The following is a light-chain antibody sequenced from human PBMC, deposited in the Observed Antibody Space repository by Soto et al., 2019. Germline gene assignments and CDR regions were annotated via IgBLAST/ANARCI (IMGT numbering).Light chain of an antibody. CDR1: QSVSSN. Sequence: MTQSPATLSVSPGERATLSCRASQSVSSNLAWYQQKPGKAPKLLIYAASNLQSGVPSRFSGSGSGTDFTLSISSLQPEDFATYYCQQSYRTPLFGPGTKVDIK. CDR3: QQSYRTPL. J-gene: IGKJ3*01. V-gene: IGKV1-39*01. CDR2: AAS.